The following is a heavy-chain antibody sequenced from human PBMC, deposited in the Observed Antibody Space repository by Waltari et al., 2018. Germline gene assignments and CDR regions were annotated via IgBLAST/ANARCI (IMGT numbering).Heavy chain of an antibody. CDR3: ARAGLKREMATIRD. Sequence: QVQLVQSGAEVKKPGASVKVSCKASGYTFTSYDITWVRQATGQGLEWMGWMNPNSGNTGYAQKFQGRVTMTRNTSISTAYMELSSLRSEDTAVYYCARAGLKREMATIRDWGQGTLVTVSS. J-gene: IGHJ4*02. CDR2: MNPNSGNT. D-gene: IGHD5-12*01. V-gene: IGHV1-8*01. CDR1: GYTFTSYD.